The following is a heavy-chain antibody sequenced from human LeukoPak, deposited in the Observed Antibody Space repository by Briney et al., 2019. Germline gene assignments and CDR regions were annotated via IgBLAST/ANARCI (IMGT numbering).Heavy chain of an antibody. Sequence: SETLSLTCAVSGGSFSGYYWSWIRQPPGKGLEWIGEINHSGSTNYNPSLKSRVTISVDTSKNQFSLKLSSVTAADTAVYYCARRRSGVWGSYRYQGRFDPWGQGTLVTVSS. V-gene: IGHV4-34*01. CDR2: INHSGST. CDR1: GGSFSGYY. CDR3: ARRRSGVWGSYRYQGRFDP. D-gene: IGHD3-16*02. J-gene: IGHJ5*02.